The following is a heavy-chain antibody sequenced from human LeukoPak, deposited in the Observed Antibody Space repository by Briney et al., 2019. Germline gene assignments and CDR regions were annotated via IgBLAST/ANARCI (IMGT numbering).Heavy chain of an antibody. J-gene: IGHJ4*02. V-gene: IGHV4-59*01. D-gene: IGHD6-19*01. CDR3: ARGTGGWYFSY. CDR1: AGSISSFY. CDR2: IHHSGST. Sequence: PSETLSLTCTVSAGSISSFYWAWIRQPPGKGLGWIGHIHHSGSTSYNPSLKSRVTISVDTSKNQFSLRLSSVTAADTAVYYCARGTGGWYFSYWGQGTLVTVSS.